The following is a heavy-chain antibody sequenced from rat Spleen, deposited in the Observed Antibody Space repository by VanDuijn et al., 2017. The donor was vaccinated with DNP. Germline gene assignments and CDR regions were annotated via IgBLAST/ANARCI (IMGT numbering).Heavy chain of an antibody. J-gene: IGHJ2*01. CDR1: GFSLTSYN. V-gene: IGHV2-45*01. D-gene: IGHD1-10*01. CDR3: ARTVFIYNNPSYYFDY. Sequence: QVQLMESGPGLVQPSETLSLTCTVSGFSLTSYNVHWVRQPPGKGLEWMGVMWSGGSTDYNSAIKSRLSISRDTSKSQVFLKMNSLQTEDTAMYFCARTVFIYNNPSYYFDYWGQGVMVTVSS. CDR2: MWSGGST.